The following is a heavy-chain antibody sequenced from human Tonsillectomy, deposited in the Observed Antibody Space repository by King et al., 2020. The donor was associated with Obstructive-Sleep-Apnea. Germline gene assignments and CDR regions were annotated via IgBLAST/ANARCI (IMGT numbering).Heavy chain of an antibody. D-gene: IGHD3-22*01. CDR3: ARLLPQAPQWT. Sequence: VQLVESGGGLVQPEGALKLSCAASGFTFSGSAMHWVRQASGKGLEGIGRIRSKANRYATAYAASVKGRFTIPRDDSKNTAYLQMNSLKTEDTAVYYCARLLPQAPQWTWGQGTLVTVSS. CDR2: IRSKANRYAT. V-gene: IGHV3-73*01. J-gene: IGHJ4*02. CDR1: GFTFSGSA.